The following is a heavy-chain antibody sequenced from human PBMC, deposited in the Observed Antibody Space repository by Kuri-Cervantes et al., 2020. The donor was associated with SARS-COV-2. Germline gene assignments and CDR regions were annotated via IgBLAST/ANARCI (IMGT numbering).Heavy chain of an antibody. J-gene: IGHJ4*02. V-gene: IGHV4-59*01. D-gene: IGHD3-16*01. CDR2: IYYSGST. CDR3: ASGAYGQLTRY. CDR1: GGSISSYY. Sequence: SETLSLTCTVSGGSISSYYWSWIRQPPGKGLEWIGYIYYSGSTNYSPSLKSRVTISVDTSKNQFSLKLSSVTAADTAVYYCASGAYGQLTRYWGQGTLVTVSS.